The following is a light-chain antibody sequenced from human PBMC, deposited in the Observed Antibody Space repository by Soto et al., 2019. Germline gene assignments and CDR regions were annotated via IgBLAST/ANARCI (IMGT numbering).Light chain of an antibody. CDR2: GAS. Sequence: EVVLTQSPVTLSLSPGQGATLSCRASRTVIRNLAWYQQKPGQTPRLLIFGASTRATGIPARFSGSGSGTDFTLTISRLEPEDFAVYYCQQYGSSGTFGQGTKVDI. CDR3: QQYGSSGT. CDR1: RTVIRN. J-gene: IGKJ1*01. V-gene: IGKV3-20*01.